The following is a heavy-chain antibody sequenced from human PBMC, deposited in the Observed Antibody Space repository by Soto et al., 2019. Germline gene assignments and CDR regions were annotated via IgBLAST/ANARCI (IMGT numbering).Heavy chain of an antibody. J-gene: IGHJ5*02. CDR2: IYYSGST. CDR1: GGSISSYY. D-gene: IGHD3-16*01. CDR3: ARKITAWGNWFDP. V-gene: IGHV4-59*01. Sequence: PSETLSLTCTVSGGSISSYYWSWIRQPPGKGLEWIGYIYYSGSTNYNPSLKSRVTISVDTSKNQFSLKLSSVTAADTAVYYCARKITAWGNWFDPWGQGTLVTSPQ.